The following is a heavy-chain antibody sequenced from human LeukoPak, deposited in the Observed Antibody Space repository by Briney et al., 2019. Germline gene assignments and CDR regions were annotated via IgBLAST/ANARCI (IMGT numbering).Heavy chain of an antibody. V-gene: IGHV3-30*07. J-gene: IGHJ6*02. Sequence: YYADSVKGRFTISRDNSKNTLYLQMNSLRAEDTAVYYCARDRLRYFDRRYYYGMDVWGQGTTVTVSS. D-gene: IGHD3-9*01. CDR3: ARDRLRYFDRRYYYGMDV.